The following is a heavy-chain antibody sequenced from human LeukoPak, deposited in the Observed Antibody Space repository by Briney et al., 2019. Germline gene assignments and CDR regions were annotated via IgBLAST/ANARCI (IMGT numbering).Heavy chain of an antibody. CDR2: ISSSSSYI. CDR3: ARDLPYYYYMDV. D-gene: IGHD5/OR15-5a*01. CDR1: GFTFSSYN. Sequence: EGSLRLSCAASGFTFSSYNMNWVRQAPGKGLEWVSSISSSSSYIYYADSVKGRFTISRDNAKNSLYLQMNSLRAEDTAIYYCARDLPYYYYMDVWGKGTTVTVSS. J-gene: IGHJ6*03. V-gene: IGHV3-21*01.